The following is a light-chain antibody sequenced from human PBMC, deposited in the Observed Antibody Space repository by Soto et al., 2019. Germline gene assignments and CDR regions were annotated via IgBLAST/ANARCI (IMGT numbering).Light chain of an antibody. CDR3: SSYAGSHNFNV. J-gene: IGLJ1*01. V-gene: IGLV2-8*01. CDR1: RRGFGSYNY. CDR2: EVS. Sequence: QCSPAPPPPPARAPWQSGALSFPGTRRGFGSYNYVSWYQQHPGKAPKLMIYEVSKRPSGVPDRFSGSKSGNTAFLTVSGLQAEDEADYYCSSYAGSHNFNVFGTGTKVTVL.